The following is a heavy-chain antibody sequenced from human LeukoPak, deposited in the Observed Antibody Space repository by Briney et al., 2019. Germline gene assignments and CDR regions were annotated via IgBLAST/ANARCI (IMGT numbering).Heavy chain of an antibody. CDR3: ARDQRYCSSSSCPWEPFDY. D-gene: IGHD2-2*01. V-gene: IGHV3-7*05. J-gene: IGHJ4*02. Sequence: GGSLRLSCGASGFTFSSYWMSWVRQAPGKGLEWVANIKQDGSEKYYVDSVKGRFTTSRDNAKNSLYLQMNSLRAEDTAVYYCARDQRYCSSSSCPWEPFDYWGQGTLVTVSS. CDR1: GFTFSSYW. CDR2: IKQDGSEK.